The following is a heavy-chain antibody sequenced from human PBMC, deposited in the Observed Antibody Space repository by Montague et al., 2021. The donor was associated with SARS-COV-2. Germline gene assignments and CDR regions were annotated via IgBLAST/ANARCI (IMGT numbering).Heavy chain of an antibody. Sequence: SETLSLTCAVYGVSSTNYFWRWIRQTPAKGLEWIGEITHTGNTNFNPSLKSRVILSVDKSKSQFSLKLTSVTAADTGVYYCARGTGHQLVFSYVYYGMDTWGQGTTVSVSS. CDR1: GVSSTNYF. D-gene: IGHD3-16*01. CDR3: ARGTGHQLVFSYVYYGMDT. J-gene: IGHJ6*02. CDR2: ITHTGNT. V-gene: IGHV4-34*01.